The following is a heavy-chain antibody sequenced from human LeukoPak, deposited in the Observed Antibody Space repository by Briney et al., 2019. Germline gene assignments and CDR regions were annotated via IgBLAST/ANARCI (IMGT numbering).Heavy chain of an antibody. J-gene: IGHJ4*02. CDR1: GYSISSGYY. D-gene: IGHD5-12*01. CDR3: ARLGLRSEG. V-gene: IGHV4-38-2*01. CDR2: IYHSGST. Sequence: PSETLSLTCAVSGYSISSGYYWGWIRPPPGKGLEWIGSIYHSGSTYYNPSLKSRVTISVDTSKNQFSLKLSSVTAADTAVYYCARLGLRSEGWGQGTLVTVSS.